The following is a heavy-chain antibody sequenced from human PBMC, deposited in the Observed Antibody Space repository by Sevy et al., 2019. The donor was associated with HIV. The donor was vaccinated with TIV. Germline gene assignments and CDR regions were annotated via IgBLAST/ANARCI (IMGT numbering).Heavy chain of an antibody. J-gene: IGHJ4*02. D-gene: IGHD3-22*01. CDR2: VYHTGST. Sequence: SETLSLTCAVSGVSVTSDTYYWSWIRQPPGKGLEWIGYVYHTGSTNYSPSFKSRVTISIGTSKNQFSLRLFSVAAADTAMYYCAREPYFFDKSGYFRDYWGQGILVTVSS. CDR1: GVSVTSDTYY. V-gene: IGHV4-61*01. CDR3: AREPYFFDKSGYFRDY.